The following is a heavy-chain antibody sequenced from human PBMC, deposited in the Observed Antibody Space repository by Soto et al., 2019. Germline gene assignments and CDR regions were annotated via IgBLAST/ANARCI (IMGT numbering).Heavy chain of an antibody. D-gene: IGHD5-12*01. V-gene: IGHV1-69*02. CDR1: GGTFSSYT. CDR2: IIPILGIA. CDR3: ARGGDGYNFGGSEWGPDY. J-gene: IGHJ4*02. Sequence: QVQLVQSGAEVKKPGSSVKVSCKASGGTFSSYTISWVRQAPGQGLEWMGRIIPILGIANYAQKFQGRVTITADKSTSTAYMELSSLRSEDTAVYYCARGGDGYNFGGSEWGPDYWGQGTLVTVSS.